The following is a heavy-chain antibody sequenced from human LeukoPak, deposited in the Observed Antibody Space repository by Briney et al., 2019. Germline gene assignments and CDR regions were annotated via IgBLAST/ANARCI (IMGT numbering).Heavy chain of an antibody. Sequence: PSETLSLTCTVSGGSISSSSYYWGWIRQPPGKGLEWIGSIYYSGSTYYNPSLKSRVTISVDTSKNQFSLKVSSVTAADTALYYCASGGDRIRFDYWGQGTLVTVSS. CDR3: ASGGDRIRFDY. CDR1: GGSISSSSYY. D-gene: IGHD3-16*01. V-gene: IGHV4-39*07. CDR2: IYYSGST. J-gene: IGHJ4*02.